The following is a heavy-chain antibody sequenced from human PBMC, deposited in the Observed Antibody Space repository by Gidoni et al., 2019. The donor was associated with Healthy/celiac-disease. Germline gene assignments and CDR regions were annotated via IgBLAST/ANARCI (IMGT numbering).Heavy chain of an antibody. CDR1: GGTFSSYA. Sequence: QVQLVQSGAEVKKPGSSVKVSCKASGGTFSSYAISWVRQAPGQGLEWMGGIIPIFGTANYAQKFQGRVTITADKSTSTAYMELSSLRSEDTAVYYCARGLFALPGSGSYYNEIDYWGQGTLVTVSS. CDR3: ARGLFALPGSGSYYNEIDY. CDR2: IIPIFGTA. D-gene: IGHD3-10*01. J-gene: IGHJ4*02. V-gene: IGHV1-69*06.